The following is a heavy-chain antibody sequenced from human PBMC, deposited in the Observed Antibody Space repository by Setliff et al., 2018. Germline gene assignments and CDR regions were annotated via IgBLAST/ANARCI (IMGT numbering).Heavy chain of an antibody. Sequence: PSETLSLTCTVSGDSINTPTYHWGWARQPPGKGLEWIGLIYYTGITYYNPSLKSRVTISEDMSENQISLKLNPVTAADTAVYYCVRTFNGSPADRWGQGTLVTVSS. CDR3: VRTFNGSPADR. V-gene: IGHV4-39*01. CDR2: IYYTGIT. D-gene: IGHD2-2*01. CDR1: GDSINTPTYH. J-gene: IGHJ5*02.